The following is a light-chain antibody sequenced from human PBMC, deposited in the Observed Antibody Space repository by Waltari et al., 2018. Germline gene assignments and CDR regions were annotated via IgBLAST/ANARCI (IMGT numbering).Light chain of an antibody. J-gene: IGKJ2*01. V-gene: IGKV1-9*01. Sequence: DIQLTQSPSFLSASVGDRVTITCRASQVIDSSLAWYQQKPGKAPKLLISAASTLQIGVPSRFSGSASGTEFTLTIGSLQPEDFATYYCQQVYFHPFTFGQGTKLEIK. CDR3: QQVYFHPFT. CDR2: AAS. CDR1: QVIDSS.